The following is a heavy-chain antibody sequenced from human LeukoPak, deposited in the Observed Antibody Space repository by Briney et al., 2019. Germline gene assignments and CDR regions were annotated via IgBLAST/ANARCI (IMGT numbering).Heavy chain of an antibody. CDR1: GGSISSRSYY. CDR2: IYYSGST. D-gene: IGHD2-8*01. Sequence: PSETLSLTCTVSGGSISSRSYYWGWIRQPPGKGLEWIGSIYYSGSTYYNPSLKSRVTISVDTSKNQFSLKLSSVTAADTAVYYWARRAMGVFDIWGQGTMVTVSS. CDR3: ARRAMGVFDI. V-gene: IGHV4-39*01. J-gene: IGHJ3*02.